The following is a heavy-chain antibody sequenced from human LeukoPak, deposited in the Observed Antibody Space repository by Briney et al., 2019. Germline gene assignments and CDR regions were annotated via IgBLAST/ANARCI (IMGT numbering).Heavy chain of an antibody. J-gene: IGHJ4*02. Sequence: PGGSLRLSCAASGFTVSSDYISWVHQAPGKGLEWVSVIYSGGSTNYADSVRARFTISRDNSKNTVYLQMNSLRVEDTAVYYCARATLDNWGQGTLVTVSS. V-gene: IGHV3-53*01. CDR2: IYSGGST. CDR1: GFTVSSDY. CDR3: ARATLDN.